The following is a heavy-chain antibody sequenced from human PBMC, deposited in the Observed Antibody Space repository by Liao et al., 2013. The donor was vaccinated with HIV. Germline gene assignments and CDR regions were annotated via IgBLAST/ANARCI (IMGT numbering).Heavy chain of an antibody. J-gene: IGHJ4*02. Sequence: QVQLQESGPGLVKPAETLSLTCRVSGGSISAHYCSWIRQSPEKQLEWIGYIYYRGSTNYNPSLKSRVTMSVDESRNQFSLSLTSVTAADTAVYYCARSHMGGDEAFDFWGPGTLVTVSS. V-gene: IGHV4-59*11. D-gene: IGHD2-21*02. CDR3: ARSHMGGDEAFDF. CDR2: IYYRGST. CDR1: GGSISAHY.